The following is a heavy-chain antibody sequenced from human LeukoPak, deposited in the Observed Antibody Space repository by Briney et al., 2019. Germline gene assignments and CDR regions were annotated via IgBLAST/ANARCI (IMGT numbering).Heavy chain of an antibody. Sequence: SETLSLTCTVSGGSITSDYWSWIRQPAGKGLEWIGRIYTSGNTNYNPSLKSRVTMSGDTSKNQFSLKLSSVTAADTAVYYCARGRWYYDRSDYSPFDYWGQGILVIVSS. CDR3: ARGRWYYDRSDYSPFDY. CDR2: IYTSGNT. J-gene: IGHJ4*02. V-gene: IGHV4-4*07. CDR1: GGSITSDY. D-gene: IGHD3-22*01.